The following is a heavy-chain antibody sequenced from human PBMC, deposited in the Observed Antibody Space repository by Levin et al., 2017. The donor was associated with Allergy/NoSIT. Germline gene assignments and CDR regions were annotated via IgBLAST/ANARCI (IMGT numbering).Heavy chain of an antibody. Sequence: ASVKVSCKASGGTFSSYAISWVRQAPGQGLEWMGGIIPIFGTANYAQKFQGRVTITADESTSTAYMELSSLRSEDTAVYYCARVHRGWNLFDYWGQGTLVTVSS. CDR1: GGTFSSYA. V-gene: IGHV1-69*13. D-gene: IGHD6-19*01. J-gene: IGHJ4*02. CDR3: ARVHRGWNLFDY. CDR2: IIPIFGTA.